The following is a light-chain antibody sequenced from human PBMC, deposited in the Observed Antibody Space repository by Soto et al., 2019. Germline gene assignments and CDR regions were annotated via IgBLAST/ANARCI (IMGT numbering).Light chain of an antibody. CDR2: EVS. V-gene: IGLV2-14*01. Sequence: QSALTQPASVSGSPGQSITISCTGTSSDDGGYNYVSWYQQHPGKAPKLMISEVSNRPSGVSNRFSGSKSGNTASLTISGLQAEDEADYYCSSYTSSSTLYVFGTGTKVTVL. CDR1: SSDDGGYNY. J-gene: IGLJ1*01. CDR3: SSYTSSSTLYV.